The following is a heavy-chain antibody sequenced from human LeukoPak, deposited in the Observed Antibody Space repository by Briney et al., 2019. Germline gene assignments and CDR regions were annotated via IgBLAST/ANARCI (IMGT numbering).Heavy chain of an antibody. Sequence: GGSLRLSCAASGFTFDDYTTHWVRQAPGKGLEWVSLISWDGGSTYYADSVKGRFTISRDNSKNSLYLQMNSLRTEDTALYYCAKDIGTFRVATIAGFDYWGQGTLVTVSS. CDR1: GFTFDDYT. V-gene: IGHV3-43*01. J-gene: IGHJ4*02. CDR3: AKDIGTFRVATIAGFDY. D-gene: IGHD5-12*01. CDR2: ISWDGGST.